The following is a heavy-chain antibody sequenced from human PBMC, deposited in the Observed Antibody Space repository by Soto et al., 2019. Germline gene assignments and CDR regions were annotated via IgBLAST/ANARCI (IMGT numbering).Heavy chain of an antibody. CDR2: IIPIFGTA. CDR3: AGGTVVHRQASSYYYGMDV. V-gene: IGHV1-69*13. J-gene: IGHJ6*02. CDR1: GGTFSSYA. Sequence: ASVKVSCKASGGTFSSYAISWVRQAPGQGLERMGGIIPIFGTANYAQKFQGRVTITADESTSTAYMELSSLRSEDTAVYYCAGGTVVHRQASSYYYGMDVWGQGTTVTVSS. D-gene: IGHD3-22*01.